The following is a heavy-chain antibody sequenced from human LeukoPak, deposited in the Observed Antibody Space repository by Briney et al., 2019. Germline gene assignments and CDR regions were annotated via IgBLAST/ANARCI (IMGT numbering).Heavy chain of an antibody. CDR1: GYSISSGYS. CDR3: ASNHLVGATALDY. J-gene: IGHJ4*02. Sequence: SETLSLTCTVSGYSISSGYSWGWIRQPPGKGLEWIVSIYHSGNTYYNPSLKSRVTMSVDTSKNQFSLKLSSVTAADTAVYYCASNHLVGATALDYWGQGTLVTVSS. D-gene: IGHD1-26*01. V-gene: IGHV4-38-2*02. CDR2: IYHSGNT.